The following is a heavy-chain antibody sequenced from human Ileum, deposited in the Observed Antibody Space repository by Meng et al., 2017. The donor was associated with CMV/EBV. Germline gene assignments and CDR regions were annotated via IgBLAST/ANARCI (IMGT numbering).Heavy chain of an antibody. CDR3: AREKVQFWSFEY. J-gene: IGHJ4*02. D-gene: IGHD5-18*01. CDR1: GDSISGFY. Sequence: GLLQQSGPGLVKPPAPLYLTCTVSGDSISGFYWGWIRQPAGKGLEWIGRIYISGISNYNPSLKSRVTISEDTSKNQYSLKLSSVTAADTAVYYCAREKVQFWSFEYWGQGSLVTVSS. V-gene: IGHV4-4*07. CDR2: IYISGIS.